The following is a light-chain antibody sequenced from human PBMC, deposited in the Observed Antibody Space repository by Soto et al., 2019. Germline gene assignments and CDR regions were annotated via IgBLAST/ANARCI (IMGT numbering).Light chain of an antibody. CDR2: KAS. Sequence: DIQMTQSPSTLSASVGDRVTITCRASQSLSAWVAWFQQRPGRAPRILIYKASTLAGGVPSRFSGNGSGTEFSITISSLQPDDVAAYYCQWYGTYPLTFGGGTKVEIK. CDR1: QSLSAW. CDR3: QWYGTYPLT. V-gene: IGKV1-5*03. J-gene: IGKJ4*01.